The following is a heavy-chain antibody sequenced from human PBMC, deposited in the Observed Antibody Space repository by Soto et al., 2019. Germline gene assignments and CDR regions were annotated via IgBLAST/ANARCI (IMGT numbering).Heavy chain of an antibody. CDR1: GGTFCSST. Sequence: GASVKISSKASGGTFCSSTIIWVRQAPGQGLEWMGRIIPILGIANYAQKFQGRVTITADKSTSTAYMELSSLRSEDTAVYYCARECDSSGYYLRFDPWGQGTLVTVSS. D-gene: IGHD3-22*01. CDR3: ARECDSSGYYLRFDP. J-gene: IGHJ5*02. CDR2: IIPILGIA. V-gene: IGHV1-69*04.